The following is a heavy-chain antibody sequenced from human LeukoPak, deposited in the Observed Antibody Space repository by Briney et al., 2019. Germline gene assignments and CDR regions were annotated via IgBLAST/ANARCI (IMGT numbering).Heavy chain of an antibody. V-gene: IGHV3-48*02. CDR2: ISASSSTI. CDR1: GFTFSSYS. CDR3: ARSYGYFDY. Sequence: PGGSLRLSCAASGFTFSSYSMSWVRQAPGKGLEGVSYISASSSTIYYAGSVKGRLTISRDNAKNSLFLQMNSLKDEDTAVYYCARSYGYFDYWGQGTLVTVSS. J-gene: IGHJ4*02. D-gene: IGHD3-10*01.